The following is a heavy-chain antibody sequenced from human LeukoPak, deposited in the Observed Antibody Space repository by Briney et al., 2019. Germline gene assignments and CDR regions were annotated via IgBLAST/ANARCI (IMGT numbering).Heavy chain of an antibody. CDR3: ATIQDYGDYAGSNDY. CDR2: INPNSGVT. V-gene: IGHV1-2*02. J-gene: IGHJ4*02. D-gene: IGHD4-17*01. Sequence: ASVKVSCKASGYSFTGYYMHWVRQAPGQGLEWMGWINPNSGVTNYAQKFQGRVTMTRDTSISTAYMELSRLISDDTAVYYCATIQDYGDYAGSNDYWGQGTLVTVSS. CDR1: GYSFTGYY.